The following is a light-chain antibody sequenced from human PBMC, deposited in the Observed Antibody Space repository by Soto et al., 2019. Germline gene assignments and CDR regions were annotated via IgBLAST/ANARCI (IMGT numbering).Light chain of an antibody. Sequence: QSALTQPPSVSGAPGQRVTISCTGSSSNIGARYDVHWYQQLPGTAPKLLIFGNNNRPSGVPDRFSGSKSGTSASLAITGLQAEDEADYYCQSYDSSLSAYVFGTGTKLTVL. CDR2: GNN. CDR1: SSNIGARYD. CDR3: QSYDSSLSAYV. J-gene: IGLJ1*01. V-gene: IGLV1-40*01.